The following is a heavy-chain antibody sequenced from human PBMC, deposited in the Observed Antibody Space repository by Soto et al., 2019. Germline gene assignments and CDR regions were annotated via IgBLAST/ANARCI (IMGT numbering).Heavy chain of an antibody. V-gene: IGHV3-30*18. CDR2: ISYDGSNK. Sequence: QVQLVESGGGVVQPGRSLRLSCAASGFTFSSYGMHWVRQAPGKGLEWVAVISYDGSNKYYADSVKGRFTISRDNSKNTLYLQMNSLSAEDTAVYYCAKGRIAAAGTSLDYWGQGTLVTVSS. CDR3: AKGRIAAAGTSLDY. CDR1: GFTFSSYG. J-gene: IGHJ4*02. D-gene: IGHD6-13*01.